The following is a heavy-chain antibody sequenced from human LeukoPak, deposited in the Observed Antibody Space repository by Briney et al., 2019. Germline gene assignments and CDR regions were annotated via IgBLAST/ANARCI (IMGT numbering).Heavy chain of an antibody. CDR1: GGSFSGYY. D-gene: IGHD3-16*01. V-gene: IGHV4-34*01. J-gene: IGHJ4*02. Sequence: PSETLSLTCAVYGGSFSGYYWSWLRQPPGKGLEWIGEINHSGSTNYNPSLKSRVIISVDTSKNQFSLKLSSVTAADTAVYYCARGGGDYYLDYWGQGTLVTVSS. CDR2: INHSGST. CDR3: ARGGGDYYLDY.